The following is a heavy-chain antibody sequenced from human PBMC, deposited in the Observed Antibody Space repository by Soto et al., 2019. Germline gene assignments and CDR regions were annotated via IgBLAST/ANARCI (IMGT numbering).Heavy chain of an antibody. Sequence: GGSLRLSCAASGFTFSNAWMSWVRQAPGKGLEWVGRIKSKTDGGTTDYAAPVKGRFTISRDDSKNTLYLQMNSLKTEDTAVYYCTTTTGYNWNDDYWGQGTLVTVSS. V-gene: IGHV3-15*01. D-gene: IGHD1-1*01. CDR1: GFTFSNAW. J-gene: IGHJ4*02. CDR3: TTTTGYNWNDDY. CDR2: IKSKTDGGTT.